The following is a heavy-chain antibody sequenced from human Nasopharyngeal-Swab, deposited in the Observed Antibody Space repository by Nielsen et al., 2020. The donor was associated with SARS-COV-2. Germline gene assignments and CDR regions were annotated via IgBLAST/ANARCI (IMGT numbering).Heavy chain of an antibody. Sequence: ASVKVSCKASGYTFSSFGINWVRQAPGQGLEWTGWISAHTGNTKYIERLRDRVTLTTDSTTSTAYMELRSLRSDDTAVYYCARDPGDDFDYWGQGTLVTVSS. CDR3: ARDPGDDFDY. CDR1: GYTFSSFG. V-gene: IGHV1-18*01. CDR2: ISAHTGNT. J-gene: IGHJ4*02. D-gene: IGHD3-10*01.